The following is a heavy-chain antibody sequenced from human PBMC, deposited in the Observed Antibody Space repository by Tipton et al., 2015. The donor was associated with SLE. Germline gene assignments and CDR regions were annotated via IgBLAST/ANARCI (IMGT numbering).Heavy chain of an antibody. CDR2: ISYSGGT. J-gene: IGHJ4*02. V-gene: IGHV4-31*03. CDR1: GASISSGAIY. D-gene: IGHD3-9*01. CDR3: ARDPGMSRYLDGRYFDY. Sequence: TLSLTCSVSGASISSGAIYWSWFRHHPGKGLEWIGYISYSGGTYYNPTLKSRVTLSVDTSKNQFSLKLSSVTAADTAIYYCARDPGMSRYLDGRYFDYWGRGTQVTVSS.